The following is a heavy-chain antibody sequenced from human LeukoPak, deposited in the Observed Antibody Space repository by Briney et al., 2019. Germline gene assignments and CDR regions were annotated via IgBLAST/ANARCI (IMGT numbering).Heavy chain of an antibody. Sequence: SQTLPLTCAVSGGSISSGGYSWSWIRQPPGKGLEWIGYIYHSGSTYYNPSLKSRVTISVDRSKNQFSLKLSSVTAADTAVYYCARVIGGVLAFDIWGQGTMVTVSS. CDR3: ARVIGGVLAFDI. D-gene: IGHD3-16*01. CDR2: IYHSGST. V-gene: IGHV4-30-2*01. J-gene: IGHJ3*02. CDR1: GGSISSGGYS.